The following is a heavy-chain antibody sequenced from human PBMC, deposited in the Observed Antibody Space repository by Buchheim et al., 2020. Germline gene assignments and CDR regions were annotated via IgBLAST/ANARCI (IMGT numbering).Heavy chain of an antibody. CDR3: VRDVGGGF. Sequence: EVQLVESGGGLVKPGGSLRLSCVASGFTFSSYWMHWVRQAPGKGLVWVSRINPDGGSTNYADSVRGRFTISRDNAKKTLYLQMNRLRVEDTAVYYCVRDVGGGFWGQGTL. CDR2: INPDGGST. D-gene: IGHD3-16*01. V-gene: IGHV3-74*01. CDR1: GFTFSSYW. J-gene: IGHJ4*02.